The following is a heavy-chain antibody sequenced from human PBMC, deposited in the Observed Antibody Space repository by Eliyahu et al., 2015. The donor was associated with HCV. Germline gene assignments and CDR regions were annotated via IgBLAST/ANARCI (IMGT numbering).Heavy chain of an antibody. V-gene: IGHV1-46*01. CDR1: GC. J-gene: IGHJ3*02. Sequence: QVQLVQSGAEVKKPGASVKVSCKASGCXHWVRQAPGQGLEWMGMITPSGDSTIYAQKFQGRVTMTRDTSTSTVYMDLSSLRSEDTAVYYCARESSLSFFDGPSKITHDAFDIWGQGTLVTVSS. CDR2: ITPSGDST. D-gene: IGHD2/OR15-2a*01. CDR3: ARESSLSFFDGPSKITHDAFDI.